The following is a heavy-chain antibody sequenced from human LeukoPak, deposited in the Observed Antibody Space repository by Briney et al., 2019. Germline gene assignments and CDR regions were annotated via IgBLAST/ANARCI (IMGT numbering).Heavy chain of an antibody. CDR3: ARVPSSGSSWYYYYYYMDV. CDR1: GYTFTSYD. Sequence: ASVKVSCKASGYTFTSYDINWVRQAAGQGLEWMGWMNPNSGNTGYAQKFQGRVTMTRNTSISTAYMELSSLRSEDTAVYYCARVPSSGSSWYYYYYYMDVWGKGTTVTISS. D-gene: IGHD6-13*01. CDR2: MNPNSGNT. J-gene: IGHJ6*03. V-gene: IGHV1-8*01.